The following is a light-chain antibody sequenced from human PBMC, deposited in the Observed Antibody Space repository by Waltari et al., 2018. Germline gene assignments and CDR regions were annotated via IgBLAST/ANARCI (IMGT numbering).Light chain of an antibody. V-gene: IGLV3-27*01. Sequence: SYELTQPSSVSVSPGQTARITCSGDVLAKKYDRWFQQKPGQAPVLVIYKDTERPSGIPERISGSSSGTTVTLTISGAQVEDEADYYCYSAADSNLRVFGGGTRLTVL. CDR3: YSAADSNLRV. CDR2: KDT. CDR1: VLAKKY. J-gene: IGLJ2*01.